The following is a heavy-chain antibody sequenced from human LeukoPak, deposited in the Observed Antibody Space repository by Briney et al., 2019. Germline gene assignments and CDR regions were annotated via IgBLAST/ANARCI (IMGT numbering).Heavy chain of an antibody. D-gene: IGHD3-3*01. CDR1: GGSISSSSYY. V-gene: IGHV4-39*07. CDR2: IYYSGST. J-gene: IGHJ5*02. Sequence: PSETLSLTCTVSGGSISSSSYYWGWIRQPPGKGLEWIGSIYYSGSTYYNPSLKSRVTISVDTSKNQFSLKLSSVTAADTAVYYCASSNLWSGYYTPGWFDPWGQGTLVTVSS. CDR3: ASSNLWSGYYTPGWFDP.